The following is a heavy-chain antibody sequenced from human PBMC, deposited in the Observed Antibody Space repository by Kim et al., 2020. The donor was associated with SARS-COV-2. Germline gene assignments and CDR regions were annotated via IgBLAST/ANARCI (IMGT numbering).Heavy chain of an antibody. D-gene: IGHD3-10*01. V-gene: IGHV7-4-1*02. J-gene: IGHJ3*02. CDR1: GYTFTSYA. Sequence: ASVKVSCKASGYTFTSYAMNWVRQAPGQGLEWMGWINTNTGNPTYAQGFTGRFVFSLDTSVSTAYLQISSLKAEDTAVYYCASSYYGSGSYYIGAFDIWGQGTMVTVSS. CDR3: ASSYYGSGSYYIGAFDI. CDR2: INTNTGNP.